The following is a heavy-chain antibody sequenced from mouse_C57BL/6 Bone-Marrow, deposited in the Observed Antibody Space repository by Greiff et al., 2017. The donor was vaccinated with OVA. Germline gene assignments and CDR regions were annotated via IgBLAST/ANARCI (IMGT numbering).Heavy chain of an antibody. Sequence: QVQLQQSGAELVKPGASVKLSCKASGYTFTSYWMQWVKQRPGQGLEWIGEIDPSDSYTNYNQKFKGKATLTVDTSSSTTYMQLSSLTSEDSAVYYCARSLYYYGSKGYWGQGTTLTVSS. J-gene: IGHJ2*01. D-gene: IGHD1-1*01. V-gene: IGHV1-50*01. CDR3: ARSLYYYGSKGY. CDR1: GYTFTSYW. CDR2: IDPSDSYT.